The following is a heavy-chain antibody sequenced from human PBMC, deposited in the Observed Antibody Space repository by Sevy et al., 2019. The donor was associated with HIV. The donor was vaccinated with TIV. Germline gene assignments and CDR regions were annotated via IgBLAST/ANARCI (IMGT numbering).Heavy chain of an antibody. Sequence: GGSLRLSCVASGLTVGSLSINWVRQAPGKGLEWVSLIYSAGTTFYSDSVKGRFTISRANTENTLYLQMNSLRVEETAVYYCARGKGGYGYGLNYWAQGTLVTVSS. D-gene: IGHD5-18*01. CDR1: GLTVGSLS. J-gene: IGHJ4*02. CDR2: IYSAGTT. V-gene: IGHV3-66*01. CDR3: ARGKGGYGYGLNY.